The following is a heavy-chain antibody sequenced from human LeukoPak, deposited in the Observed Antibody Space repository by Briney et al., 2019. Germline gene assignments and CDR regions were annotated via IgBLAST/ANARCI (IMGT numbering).Heavy chain of an antibody. Sequence: GESLKISCKGSGNSFTSYRIGWVRQMPGKGLEWMGIIYPGDSDTRYSPSFQGQVTISADKSISTAYLQWSSLKASDTAMYDCARHTGGITGTIDYWGQGTLVTVSS. CDR3: ARHTGGITGTIDY. CDR2: IYPGDSDT. D-gene: IGHD1-20*01. CDR1: GNSFTSYR. J-gene: IGHJ4*02. V-gene: IGHV5-51*01.